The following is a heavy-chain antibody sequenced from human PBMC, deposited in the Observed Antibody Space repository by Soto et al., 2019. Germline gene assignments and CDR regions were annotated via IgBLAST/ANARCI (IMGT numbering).Heavy chain of an antibody. CDR3: ARPCTGGTCFHLDY. J-gene: IGHJ4*02. CDR2: IHAGNGNT. D-gene: IGHD2-8*02. Sequence: GASVKVSCKASGYPFTRFAMHRVRQAPGQRLEWMGWIHAGNGNTKYSQEFQGRVTFTRDTSASTGYMEVSSLRSEDTAVYYCARPCTGGTCFHLDYWGQGTQVTVSS. V-gene: IGHV1-3*01. CDR1: GYPFTRFA.